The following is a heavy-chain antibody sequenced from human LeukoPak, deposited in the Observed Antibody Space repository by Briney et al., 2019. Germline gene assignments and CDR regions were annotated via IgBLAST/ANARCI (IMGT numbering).Heavy chain of an antibody. D-gene: IGHD4-23*01. V-gene: IGHV3-7*01. CDR2: IKPDGSEK. CDR1: GFTFSSYW. CDR3: ATHSNYGGYNWFDP. Sequence: PGGSLRLSCAASGFTFSSYWMNWVRQAPGKGLEWVANIKPDGSEKYYVDSVEGRFTISRDNAKNTLYLQMNSLRAEDTAVYYCATHSNYGGYNWFDPWGQGTLVTVSS. J-gene: IGHJ5*02.